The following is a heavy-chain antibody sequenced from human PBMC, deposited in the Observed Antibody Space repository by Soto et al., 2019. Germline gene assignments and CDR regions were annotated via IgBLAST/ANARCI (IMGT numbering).Heavy chain of an antibody. CDR3: ARDVYGDYGY. J-gene: IGHJ4*02. CDR2: IYYSGST. CDR1: GGSISSYY. D-gene: IGHD4-17*01. Sequence: SETLSLTCTVSGGSISSYYWSWIRQPPGKGLEWIGYIYYSGSTNYNPSLKSRVTISVDTSKNQFSLKLSSVTAADTAVYYCARDVYGDYGYWGQGTLVTVSS. V-gene: IGHV4-59*01.